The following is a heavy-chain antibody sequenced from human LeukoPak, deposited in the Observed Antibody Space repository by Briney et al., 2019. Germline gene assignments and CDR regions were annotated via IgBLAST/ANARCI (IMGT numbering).Heavy chain of an antibody. V-gene: IGHV4-39*01. CDR2: IYYSGST. D-gene: IGHD3-22*01. Sequence: PSETLSLTCTVSGGSISSSSYYWGWIRQPPGKGLEWIGSIYYSGSTYYNPSLKSRVTISVDTSKNQFSLKLSSVTAADTAVYYCARGENYYDSSGYQAYYFDYWGQGTLVTVSS. CDR3: ARGENYYDSSGYQAYYFDY. J-gene: IGHJ4*02. CDR1: GGSISSSSYY.